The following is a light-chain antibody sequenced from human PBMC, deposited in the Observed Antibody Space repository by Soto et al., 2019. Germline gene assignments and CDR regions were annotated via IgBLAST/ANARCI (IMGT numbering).Light chain of an antibody. CDR2: DAS. CDR1: QSISSW. V-gene: IGKV1-5*01. J-gene: IGKJ1*01. CDR3: QQHNSYPWT. Sequence: DIQMTQSPSTLSASVGDRVTITCRASQSISSWLAWYQQKPGKAPKLLIYDASSLESGVPSRFSGSGSGTEFTLTISSLQPDDFTTYYCQQHNSYPWTSGQGTKVEIK.